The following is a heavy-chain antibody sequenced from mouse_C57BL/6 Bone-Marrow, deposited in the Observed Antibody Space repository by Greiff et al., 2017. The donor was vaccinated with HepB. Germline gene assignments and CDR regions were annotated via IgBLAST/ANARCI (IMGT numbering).Heavy chain of an antibody. J-gene: IGHJ3*01. D-gene: IGHD1-1*01. CDR3: ARDRGVGGAWFAY. CDR2: ISYDGSN. V-gene: IGHV3-6*01. Sequence: VQLQQSGPGLVKPSQSLSLTCSVTGYSITSGYYWNWIRQFPGNKLEWMGYISYDGSNNYNPSLKNRISITRDTSKNQFFLKLNSVTTEDTATYYCARDRGVGGAWFAYWGQGTLVTVSA. CDR1: GYSITSGYY.